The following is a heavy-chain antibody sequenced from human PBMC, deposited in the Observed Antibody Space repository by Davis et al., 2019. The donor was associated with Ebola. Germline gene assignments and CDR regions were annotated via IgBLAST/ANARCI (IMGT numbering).Heavy chain of an antibody. Sequence: PSETLSLTCTVSGGSISSYYWSWIRQPPGKGLEWIGYIYYSGSTNYNPSLKSRVTISVDTSKNQFSLKLSSVTAADTAVYYCARRGLAAAAGKYYYYYMDVWGKGTTVTVSS. V-gene: IGHV4-59*08. CDR3: ARRGLAAAAGKYYYYYMDV. CDR2: IYYSGST. CDR1: GGSISSYY. J-gene: IGHJ6*03. D-gene: IGHD6-13*01.